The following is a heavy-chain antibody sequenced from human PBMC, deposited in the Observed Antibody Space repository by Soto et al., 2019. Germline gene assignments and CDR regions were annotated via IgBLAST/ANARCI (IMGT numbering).Heavy chain of an antibody. Sequence: QVQLVQSGAEVKKPGSSVKVSCKASGGTFSSYAISWVRQAPGQGLEWMGGIIPIFGTANYAQKFQGRVTITADKSTSTAYMELSSLRSEDTAVYYCARSHRGYSYEGPGGNSLDYWGQGTLVTVSS. CDR2: IIPIFGTA. J-gene: IGHJ4*02. CDR1: GGTFSSYA. V-gene: IGHV1-69*06. D-gene: IGHD5-18*01. CDR3: ARSHRGYSYEGPGGNSLDY.